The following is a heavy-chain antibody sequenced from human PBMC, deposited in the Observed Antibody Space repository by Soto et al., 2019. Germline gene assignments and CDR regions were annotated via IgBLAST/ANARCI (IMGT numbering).Heavy chain of an antibody. D-gene: IGHD3-22*01. CDR1: GGTFSSYA. Sequence: GASVKVSCKASGGTFSSYAISWVRQAPGQGLEWMGGIIPIFGTANYAQKFQGRVTITADESTSTAYMELSSLRSEDTAVYYCARDQISDSSGSNDAFEIWGQGTMVTVSS. J-gene: IGHJ3*02. V-gene: IGHV1-69*13. CDR3: ARDQISDSSGSNDAFEI. CDR2: IIPIFGTA.